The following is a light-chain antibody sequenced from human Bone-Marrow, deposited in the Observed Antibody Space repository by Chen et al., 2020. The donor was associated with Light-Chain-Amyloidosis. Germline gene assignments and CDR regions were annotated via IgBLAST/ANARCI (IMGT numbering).Light chain of an antibody. CDR1: DLPTKY. V-gene: IGLV3-25*03. Sequence: SYELTQPPSVSVSPGQTARITCSGDDLPTKYAYWYQQKPGQAPVLVIHRDTERPSGISERFSGSCSATTATLTVSGVQAEDEADYHCQSADSSGTYEVIFGGGTKLTVL. CDR2: RDT. CDR3: QSADSSGTYEVI. J-gene: IGLJ2*01.